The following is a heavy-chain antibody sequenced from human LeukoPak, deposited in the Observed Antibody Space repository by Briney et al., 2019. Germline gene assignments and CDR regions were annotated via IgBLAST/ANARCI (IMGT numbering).Heavy chain of an antibody. D-gene: IGHD5-12*01. CDR2: IIPIFGTT. Sequence: AASLKLSCKASGGTFSSHAISWVRQAPGQGLEWVGGIIPIFGTTNYAQKFQGRVTITTDESTSTGYMELRSLRSDDTAVYYCARGDSGYDYGFDNWGQGTLVTVSS. CDR3: ARGDSGYDYGFDN. V-gene: IGHV1-69*05. CDR1: GGTFSSHA. J-gene: IGHJ4*02.